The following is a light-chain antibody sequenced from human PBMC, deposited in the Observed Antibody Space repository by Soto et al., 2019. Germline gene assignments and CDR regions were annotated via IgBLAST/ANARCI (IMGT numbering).Light chain of an antibody. Sequence: QSVLTQPPSASGTPGQRVTISCSGSRSNIGTNTVTWYQQLPGTAPKLLIYTNNLRPSGVPDRFSGSKSGTSASLAISGRQSEDEADYYCASWDDSLTGLWVFGGGTQLTVL. CDR2: TNN. V-gene: IGLV1-44*01. J-gene: IGLJ3*02. CDR3: ASWDDSLTGLWV. CDR1: RSNIGTNT.